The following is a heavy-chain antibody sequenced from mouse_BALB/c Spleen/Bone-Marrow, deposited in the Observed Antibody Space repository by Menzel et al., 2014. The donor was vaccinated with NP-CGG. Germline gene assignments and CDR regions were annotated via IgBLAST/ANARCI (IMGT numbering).Heavy chain of an antibody. CDR1: GFTFSTFG. CDR2: ISSGSTAI. D-gene: IGHD4-1*01. CDR3: ARGGNWDDFDV. V-gene: IGHV5-17*02. Sequence: EVKLVESGGGLVQPGGSRKLSCAASGFTFSTFGMHWVRQAPEKGLEWVAYISSGSTAIFYADTLKGRFTISRDNPGNTLFLQMTSLRSEDTAMYYCARGGNWDDFDVWGAGTTVTVSS. J-gene: IGHJ1*01.